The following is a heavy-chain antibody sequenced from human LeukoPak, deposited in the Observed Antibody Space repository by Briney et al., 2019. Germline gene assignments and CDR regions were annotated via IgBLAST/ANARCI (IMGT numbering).Heavy chain of an antibody. CDR2: ISSDGNTK. J-gene: IGHJ4*02. CDR1: GFTFTDYA. D-gene: IGHD2-8*02. CDR3: VRDLTSGARFDF. Sequence: PGGSLRLSCVASGFTFTDYAFNWVRQAPGKEMEWVAIISSDGNTKSYAGTLKGRFSISRDNFRDTVFLEVSTLRPEDTGLYYCVRDLTSGARFDFWGQGTLVTVSA. V-gene: IGHV3-30*04.